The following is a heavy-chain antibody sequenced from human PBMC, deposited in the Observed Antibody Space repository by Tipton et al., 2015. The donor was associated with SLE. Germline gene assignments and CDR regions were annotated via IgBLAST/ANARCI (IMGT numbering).Heavy chain of an antibody. J-gene: IGHJ4*02. CDR1: GGPFNGYH. CDR2: IYYDGTP. D-gene: IGHD3-3*01. Sequence: TLSLTCTVSGGPFNGYHWSWIRQSPEKGLEWIGYIYYDGTPNYNPSLQSRVTISIDTSKDQFSLKLNSVTAADTAVYYCARGGRFLEWLTYWGQGTLVTVSS. CDR3: ARGGRFLEWLTY. V-gene: IGHV4-59*12.